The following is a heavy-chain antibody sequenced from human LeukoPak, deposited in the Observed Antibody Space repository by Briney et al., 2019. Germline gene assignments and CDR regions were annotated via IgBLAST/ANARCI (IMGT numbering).Heavy chain of an antibody. CDR3: ARDYVDTAMVTNFDY. CDR1: GGSISSYY. CDR2: IYTSGST. Sequence: SETLSLTCTVSGGSISSYYWSWIRQPAGKGLEWIGRIYTSGSTNYNPSLKSRVTMSVDTSKNQFSLKLSSVTAADTAVYYCARDYVDTAMVTNFDYWGQGTLVTVSS. J-gene: IGHJ4*02. V-gene: IGHV4-4*07. D-gene: IGHD5-18*01.